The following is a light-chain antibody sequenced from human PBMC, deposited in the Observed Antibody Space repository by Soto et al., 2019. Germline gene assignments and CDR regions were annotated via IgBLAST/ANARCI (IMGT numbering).Light chain of an antibody. Sequence: DIQMTQSPSSLSASVGDRVTITCRASQSISSSLNWYQQKPGKAPELLIYAASSLQSGVPSRFSGSGSGTDFALTISSLQPEDFATYYCQQSYSPLYTFGQGTKLEIK. J-gene: IGKJ2*01. CDR1: QSISSS. V-gene: IGKV1-39*01. CDR3: QQSYSPLYT. CDR2: AAS.